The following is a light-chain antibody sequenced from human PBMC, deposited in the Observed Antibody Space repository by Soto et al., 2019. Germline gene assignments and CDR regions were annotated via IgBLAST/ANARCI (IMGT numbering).Light chain of an antibody. Sequence: QSALTQPPSASGSPGQSVTISCTGTSSDGGGYNFVSWYQQHPGKAPKLMIYEVDKRPSGVPDRFSGSKSGNTASLTVSGLQAEDEADYYCISYAVTTSYVCGTGIKVTVL. CDR2: EVD. J-gene: IGLJ1*01. CDR3: ISYAVTTSYV. V-gene: IGLV2-8*01. CDR1: SSDGGGYNF.